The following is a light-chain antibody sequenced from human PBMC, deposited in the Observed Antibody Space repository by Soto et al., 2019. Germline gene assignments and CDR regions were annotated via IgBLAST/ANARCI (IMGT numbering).Light chain of an antibody. CDR2: DAS. CDR1: QSGRSY. V-gene: IGKV3-11*01. Sequence: EIVLTQSPATLSLSPGERATLSCRPSQSGRSYLAWYQQKPGQAPRLLIYDASNRATGIPARFSGSGSGTDFTLTISSLEPEDFAVYYCQQRSNWFLTFGGGTKVEIK. CDR3: QQRSNWFLT. J-gene: IGKJ4*01.